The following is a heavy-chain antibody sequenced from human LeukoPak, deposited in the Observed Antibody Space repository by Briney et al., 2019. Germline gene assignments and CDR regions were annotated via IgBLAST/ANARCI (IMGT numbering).Heavy chain of an antibody. J-gene: IGHJ6*02. CDR3: ARELPYYYGSGSYLDGMDV. D-gene: IGHD3-10*01. V-gene: IGHV1-2*02. CDR1: GYTFTGYY. CDR2: INPNSGGT. Sequence: ASVKVSCKASGYTFTGYYMRWVRQAPGQGLEWMGWINPNSGGTNYAQKFQGRVTMTRDTSISTAYMELSRLRSDDTAVYYCARELPYYYGSGSYLDGMDVWGQGTTVTVSS.